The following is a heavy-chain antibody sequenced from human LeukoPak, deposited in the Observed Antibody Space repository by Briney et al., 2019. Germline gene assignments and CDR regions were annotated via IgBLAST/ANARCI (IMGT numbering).Heavy chain of an antibody. CDR2: IKQDGREK. D-gene: IGHD6-6*01. Sequence: GGSLRLSCAASGFTFSSYWMSWVRQAPGKGLEWGANIKQDGREKYYVDYVKGRFTISRDNAKNSLYLQMNSLGAEDTAVYYCAREASSSSRFDYWGQGTLVTVSS. CDR3: AREASSSSRFDY. J-gene: IGHJ4*02. V-gene: IGHV3-7*01. CDR1: GFTFSSYW.